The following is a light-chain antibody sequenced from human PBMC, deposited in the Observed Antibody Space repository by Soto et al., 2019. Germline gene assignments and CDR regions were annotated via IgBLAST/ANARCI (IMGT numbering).Light chain of an antibody. J-gene: IGLJ2*01. Sequence: QPASVSGSPGQSITISCTGTSSDIGGYNYVSWYQHHPGKAPKLMIYEVGNRPSGVSNRFSGSKSGNTASLTISGLQAEDEGDYYCSSYTSRSTLVFGGGTKVTVL. CDR3: SSYTSRSTLV. CDR2: EVG. V-gene: IGLV2-14*01. CDR1: SSDIGGYNY.